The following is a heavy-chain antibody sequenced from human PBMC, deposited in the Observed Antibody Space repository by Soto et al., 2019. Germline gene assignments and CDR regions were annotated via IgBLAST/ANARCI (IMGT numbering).Heavy chain of an antibody. D-gene: IGHD6-19*01. J-gene: IGHJ4*02. V-gene: IGHV3-21*01. CDR2: ISSSSSYI. CDR3: ARRIAVAGNLDY. Sequence: EVQLVESGGGLVKPGGSLRLSCAASGFTFSSYSMNWVRQAPGKGLEWVSSISSSSSYIYYADSVKGRFTISRDNAKNSQYLQMNSLRAEDTAVYYCARRIAVAGNLDYWGQGTLVTVSS. CDR1: GFTFSSYS.